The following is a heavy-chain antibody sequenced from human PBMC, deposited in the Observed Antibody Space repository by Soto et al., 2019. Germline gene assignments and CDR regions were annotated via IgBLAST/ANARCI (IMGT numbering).Heavy chain of an antibody. V-gene: IGHV3-23*01. J-gene: IGHJ4*02. D-gene: IGHD3-3*01. CDR3: AKFPSLRFLEWLSNYFDY. CDR2: ISAGGGTT. Sequence: PGGSLRLSCGASGFTFSTYAMSWVRQAPGKGLEWVSSISAGGGTTVYADSVKGRFTISRDNSKNTLYLQMNSLRAEDTAVYYCAKFPSLRFLEWLSNYFDYWGQGTLVTVSS. CDR1: GFTFSTYA.